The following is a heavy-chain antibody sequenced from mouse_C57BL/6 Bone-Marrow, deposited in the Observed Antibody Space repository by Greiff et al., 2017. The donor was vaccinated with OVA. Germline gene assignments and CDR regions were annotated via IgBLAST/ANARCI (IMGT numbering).Heavy chain of an antibody. Sequence: EVHLVESGGGLVKPGGSLKLSCAASGFTFSSYAMSWVRQTPEKRLEWVATISDGGSYTYYPDNVKGRFTISRDNAKNNLYLQMSHLKSEVTAMYYCARDGGSFYYFDYWGQGTTLTVSS. J-gene: IGHJ2*01. CDR2: ISDGGSYT. V-gene: IGHV5-4*01. D-gene: IGHD1-1*01. CDR1: GFTFSSYA. CDR3: ARDGGSFYYFDY.